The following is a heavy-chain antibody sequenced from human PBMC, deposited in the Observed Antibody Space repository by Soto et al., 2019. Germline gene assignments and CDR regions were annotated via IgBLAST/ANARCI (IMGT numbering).Heavy chain of an antibody. CDR2: MNPINGAT. D-gene: IGHD6-13*01. Sequence: QVQLVQSGAEVKQSGGSVKVSCKASGYDFTAYDINWVRQASGQGLEWMGWMNPINGATGSARRFQGRVSMTRNTATGTAYLELTSLRSDDTAVYYCGRGPSPRAPAGGTPYYYAMDVWGQGTTVTVSS. CDR3: GRGPSPRAPAGGTPYYYAMDV. V-gene: IGHV1-8*02. J-gene: IGHJ6*02. CDR1: GYDFTAYD.